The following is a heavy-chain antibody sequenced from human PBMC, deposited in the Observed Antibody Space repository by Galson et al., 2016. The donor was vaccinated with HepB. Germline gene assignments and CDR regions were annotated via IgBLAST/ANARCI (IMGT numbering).Heavy chain of an antibody. V-gene: IGHV3-23*01. D-gene: IGHD2-15*01. Sequence: SLRLSCAASGFSFSSYAMTWVRQTPGKGLEWVVSISGSGGYTTYADSVKGRFTISRDNSKNTLYLQMNSLTAEDTAIYYCAKKWVVEGVPDYFDAWGQGTLVTVSS. J-gene: IGHJ5*02. CDR3: AKKWVVEGVPDYFDA. CDR2: ISGSGGYT. CDR1: GFSFSSYA.